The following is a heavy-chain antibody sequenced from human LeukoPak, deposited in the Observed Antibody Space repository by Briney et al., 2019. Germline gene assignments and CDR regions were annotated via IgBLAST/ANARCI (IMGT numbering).Heavy chain of an antibody. CDR2: IYYSGRT. CDR3: AKHDTSGYYYYFHS. V-gene: IGHV4-39*01. Sequence: PSETLSLTCTVSGGSISSSNYYWDWIRQPPGKGLEWLGSIYYSGRTYYNPSLKSRVTISVDMSKNQFSLKLSSVTAADTAVYYCAKHDTSGYYYYFHSWGQGTLVTVSS. CDR1: GGSISSSNYY. J-gene: IGHJ4*02. D-gene: IGHD3-22*01.